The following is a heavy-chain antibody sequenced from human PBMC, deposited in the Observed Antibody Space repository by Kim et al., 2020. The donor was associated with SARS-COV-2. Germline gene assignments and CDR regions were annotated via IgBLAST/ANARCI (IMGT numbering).Heavy chain of an antibody. J-gene: IGHJ4*02. D-gene: IGHD3-16*01. CDR2: INHSGST. V-gene: IGHV4-34*01. CDR1: GGSFSGYY. Sequence: SETLSLTCAVYGGSFSGYYWSWIRQPPGKGLEWIGEINHSGSTNYNPSLKSRVTISVDTSKNQFSLKLSSVTAADTAVYYCARGRWGSGWPLFDYWGQGTLVTVSS. CDR3: ARGRWGSGWPLFDY.